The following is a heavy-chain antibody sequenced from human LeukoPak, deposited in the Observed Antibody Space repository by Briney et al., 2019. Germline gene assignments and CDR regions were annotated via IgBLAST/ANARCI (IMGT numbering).Heavy chain of an antibody. CDR2: ITGDGTDT. V-gene: IGHV3-74*01. Sequence: PGGSLRLSCAASGFPFSRYWMHWVRQPPGKGLVWVSRITGDGTDTNYADSVKGRFTISRDNAKNTVYLQMNSLRAEDTAVYYCARDVWDNVGKQLDYWGQGTLVTVFS. D-gene: IGHD3-16*01. J-gene: IGHJ4*02. CDR1: GFPFSRYW. CDR3: ARDVWDNVGKQLDY.